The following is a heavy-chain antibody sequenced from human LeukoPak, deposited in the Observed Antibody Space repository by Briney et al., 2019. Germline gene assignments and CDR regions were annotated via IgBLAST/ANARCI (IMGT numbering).Heavy chain of an antibody. D-gene: IGHD3-3*01. CDR2: INPNSGGT. CDR3: AKAPTYYDFWSGYLAWFDP. CDR1: GYTFTCYY. J-gene: IGHJ5*02. V-gene: IGHV1-2*02. Sequence: ASVKVSCKASGYTFTCYYMHWVRQAPGQGLEWMGWINPNSGGTNYAQKFQGRVTMTRDTSISTAYMELSRLRSDDTAVYYCAKAPTYYDFWSGYLAWFDPWGQGTLVTVSS.